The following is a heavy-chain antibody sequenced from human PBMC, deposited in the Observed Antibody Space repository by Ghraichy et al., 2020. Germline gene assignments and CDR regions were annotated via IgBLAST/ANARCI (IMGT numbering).Heavy chain of an antibody. D-gene: IGHD5-18*01. J-gene: IGHJ6*03. Sequence: GGSLRLSCAASGFTFSTYALSWVRQAPGKGLEWVSAISASGANTYYVDSVQGRFTVSRDNSMNTLYLQMNSLTAEETAVYYCAKPGDRGYRYGWDYYYMDVWGKGTTVTVSS. V-gene: IGHV3-23*01. CDR1: GFTFSTYA. CDR3: AKPGDRGYRYGWDYYYMDV. CDR2: ISASGANT.